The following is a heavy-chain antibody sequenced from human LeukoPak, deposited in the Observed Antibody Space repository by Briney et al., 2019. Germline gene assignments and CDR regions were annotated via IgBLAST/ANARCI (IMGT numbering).Heavy chain of an antibody. CDR2: IEQDGSGK. J-gene: IGHJ3*01. CDR1: GFTFSTYW. V-gene: IGHV3-7*03. D-gene: IGHD6-6*01. CDR3: ARSSYSSSSSV. Sequence: GGSLRLSCAASGFTFSTYWMTWVRQAPGKGLEWVANIEQDGSGKYYVDSVRGRFTISRDNAKNSLYLQINSLRAEDTAVYYCARSSYSSSSSVWGQGTMVTVSS.